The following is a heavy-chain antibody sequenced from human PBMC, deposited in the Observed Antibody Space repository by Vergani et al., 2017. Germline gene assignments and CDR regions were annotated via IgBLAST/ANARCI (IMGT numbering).Heavy chain of an antibody. CDR2: IDYSGST. V-gene: IGHV4-30-4*08. CDR3: AREGPYFYGLDL. CDR1: GDFISSGSYY. J-gene: IGHJ6*02. Sequence: QVQLQESGPGLVKPSQTLSLTCTVSGDFISSGSYYWSWIRQTPGKGLEWIGLIDYSGSTSYNPSVRGRLAISVDTSKNHFSLKLDSVTAADTAVYFCAREGPYFYGLDLWGQGTTVTVSS. D-gene: IGHD2-21*01.